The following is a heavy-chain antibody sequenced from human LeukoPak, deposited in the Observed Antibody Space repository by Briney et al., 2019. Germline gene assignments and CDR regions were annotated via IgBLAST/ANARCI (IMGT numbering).Heavy chain of an antibody. J-gene: IGHJ4*02. V-gene: IGHV3-23*01. CDR3: AKERQTGDYFTSDY. Sequence: PGGSLRLSCTASGFTFSSYTMSWVRQAPGEGLEWLSAINGRGITYYAGSVKGRFTISRDNSENTLYLQMNSLTVDDTAVYFCAKERQTGDYFTSDYWGQGTLVIVSS. CDR2: INGRGIT. CDR1: GFTFSSYT. D-gene: IGHD4-17*01.